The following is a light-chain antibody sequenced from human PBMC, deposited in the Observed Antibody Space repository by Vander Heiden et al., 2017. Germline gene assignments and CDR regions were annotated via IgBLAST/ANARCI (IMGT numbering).Light chain of an antibody. Sequence: QSALTQPASVSGSPGQSLTISCPGTSSEGVRYNLVSRYQQHPGKAPKLRIYEGSKRPSGVSNRFSGSKSGNTASLTIAGLQAEDEADYYCCSDAGSSTYVFGTGTKVTVL. CDR2: EGS. CDR1: SSEGVRYNL. CDR3: CSDAGSSTYV. V-gene: IGLV2-23*01. J-gene: IGLJ1*01.